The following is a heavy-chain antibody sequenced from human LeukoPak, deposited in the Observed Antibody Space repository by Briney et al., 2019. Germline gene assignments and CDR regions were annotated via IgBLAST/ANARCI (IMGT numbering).Heavy chain of an antibody. D-gene: IGHD3-10*01. CDR1: GYTFTSYY. Sequence: AASVKVSCKASGYTFTSYYMHWVRQAPGQGLEWMGIINPSGGSTSYAQKFQGRVTMTRDTSTSTVYMELSSLRSEDTAVYYCARVLYYYGSGSPYYYYYGMDVWGQGTMVTVSS. V-gene: IGHV1-46*01. CDR2: INPSGGST. J-gene: IGHJ6*02. CDR3: ARVLYYYGSGSPYYYYYGMDV.